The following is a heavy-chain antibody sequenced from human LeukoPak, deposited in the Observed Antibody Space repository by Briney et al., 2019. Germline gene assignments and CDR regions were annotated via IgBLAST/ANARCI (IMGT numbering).Heavy chain of an antibody. CDR3: ARGGPNPPSSGWYRYDSSGYWIPPLWNYYYYYMDV. J-gene: IGHJ6*03. CDR2: INPSGGST. V-gene: IGHV1-46*01. CDR1: GYTFTSYY. D-gene: IGHD3-22*01. Sequence: ASVKVSCKASGYTFTSYYMHWVRQAPGQGLEWMGIINPSGGSTSYAQKFQGRVTMTRDMSTSTVYMELSSLRSEDTAVYYCARGGPNPPSSGWYRYDSSGYWIPPLWNYYYYYMDVWGKGTTVTVSS.